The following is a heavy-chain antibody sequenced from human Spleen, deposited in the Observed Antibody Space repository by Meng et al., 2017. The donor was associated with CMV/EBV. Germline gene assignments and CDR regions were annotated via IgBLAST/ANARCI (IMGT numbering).Heavy chain of an antibody. CDR1: GFTFSSYE. CDR2: ISSSGSTI. CDR3: VKDEGLAGGGAYLEWLSAYYYYYGMDV. D-gene: IGHD3-3*01. V-gene: IGHV3-48*03. J-gene: IGHJ6*02. Sequence: GESLKISCAASGFTFSSYEMNWVRQAPGKGLEWVSYISSSGSTIYHADSVKGRFTISRDNAKNSLYLQMNSLRAEDTAVYYCVKDEGLAGGGAYLEWLSAYYYYYGMDVWGQGTTVTRLL.